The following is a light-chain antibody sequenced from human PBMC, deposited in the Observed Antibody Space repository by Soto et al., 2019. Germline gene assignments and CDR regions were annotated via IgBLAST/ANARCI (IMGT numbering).Light chain of an antibody. Sequence: EIVLTQSPGTLSLSPGERATLSCRASQNVNSNHIAWYQQKPGQAPRLLIYGPSSRATGIPERFSGSGSGTDFTLTISRLEPEDFGVYFCHQFGSSPQTFGHGTKVEIK. V-gene: IGKV3-20*01. CDR3: HQFGSSPQT. CDR2: GPS. CDR1: QNVNSNH. J-gene: IGKJ1*01.